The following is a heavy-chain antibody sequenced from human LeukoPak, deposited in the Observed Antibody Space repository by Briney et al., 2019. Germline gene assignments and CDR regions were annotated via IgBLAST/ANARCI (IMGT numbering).Heavy chain of an antibody. CDR3: ARSMWELLSAFDI. Sequence: ASVKVSCKASGYTFTGYYMHWVRQAPGQGLEWMGWINPNSGGTNYAQKFQGRVTMTRDTSISTAYMELSRLRSDDTAVYYCARSMWELLSAFDIWGQGTMVTVSS. D-gene: IGHD1-26*01. CDR1: GYTFTGYY. V-gene: IGHV1-2*02. CDR2: INPNSGGT. J-gene: IGHJ3*02.